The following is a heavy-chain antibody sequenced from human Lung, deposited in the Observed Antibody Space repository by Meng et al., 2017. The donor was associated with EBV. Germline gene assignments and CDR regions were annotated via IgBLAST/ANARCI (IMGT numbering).Heavy chain of an antibody. Sequence: GKWEGSGGGLVQPGVSLKLSCGASGFLFSDSAMHWVRQASGKGLEWIGRVETKANKYATVYAVSVKGRFTVSRDDSKNTVFLQMNSLQTDDTAVYYCWGDLNYGSYWGQGTLVTVSS. V-gene: IGHV3-73*02. CDR2: VETKANKYAT. J-gene: IGHJ4*02. D-gene: IGHD3-10*01. CDR1: GFLFSDSA. CDR3: WGDLNYGSY.